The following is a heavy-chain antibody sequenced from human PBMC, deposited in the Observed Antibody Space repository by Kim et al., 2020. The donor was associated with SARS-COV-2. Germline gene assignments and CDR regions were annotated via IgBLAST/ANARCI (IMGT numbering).Heavy chain of an antibody. J-gene: IGHJ6*03. Sequence: PSLKSRVTISVDTSKNQFSLTLSSVTAADTAVYYCARLATTPGYYYYYMDVWGKGTTVTVSS. D-gene: IGHD1-1*01. V-gene: IGHV4-34*13. CDR3: ARLATTPGYYYYYMDV.